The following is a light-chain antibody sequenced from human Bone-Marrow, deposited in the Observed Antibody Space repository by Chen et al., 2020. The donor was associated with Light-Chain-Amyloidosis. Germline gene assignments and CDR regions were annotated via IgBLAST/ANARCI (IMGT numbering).Light chain of an antibody. V-gene: IGLV3-25*03. CDR1: DLPTKY. J-gene: IGLJ2*01. Sequence: SYELTQPPSVSVSPGQTARITCSGDDLPTKYAYWYQQKTGQAPVLVIHRDTERPSGISERLSGSSSGTKATLTISGVKAEDEADYHCQSADSSGTYEVIFGGGTKLTVL. CDR3: QSADSSGTYEVI. CDR2: RDT.